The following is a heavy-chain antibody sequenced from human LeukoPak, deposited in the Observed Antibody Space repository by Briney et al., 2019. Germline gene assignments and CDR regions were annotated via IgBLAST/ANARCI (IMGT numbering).Heavy chain of an antibody. CDR2: IDPDDSQT. V-gene: IGHV5-51*01. J-gene: IGHJ6*03. D-gene: IGHD1-26*01. Sequence: GESLKLSCKGSGYRFTNYWIGWVRQVPGKGLEWMGFIDPDDSQTKYSPSFQGQVTISADKSINTIYVQWNSLKASDTAIYFCARHRGGAIGLEFYYYMDVWGKGTTVILS. CDR3: ARHRGGAIGLEFYYYMDV. CDR1: GYRFTNYW.